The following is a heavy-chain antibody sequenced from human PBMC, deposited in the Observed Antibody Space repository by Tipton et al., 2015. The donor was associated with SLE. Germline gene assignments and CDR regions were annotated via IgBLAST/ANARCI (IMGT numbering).Heavy chain of an antibody. Sequence: TLSLTCTVSGGSISGYYWSWLRQPPGKGLEWIGYIYYREGPHYSPSLRSRVTISEDTSKNQLSLKVTSVTAADTAVYYCAVGYCESTSCQREYYHHWGQGTLVTVSS. D-gene: IGHD2-2*01. V-gene: IGHV4-59*08. J-gene: IGHJ1*01. CDR3: AVGYCESTSCQREYYHH. CDR1: GGSISGYY. CDR2: IYYREGP.